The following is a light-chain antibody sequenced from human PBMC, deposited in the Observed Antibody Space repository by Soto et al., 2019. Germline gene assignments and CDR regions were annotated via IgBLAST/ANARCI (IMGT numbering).Light chain of an antibody. V-gene: IGKV1-39*01. CDR3: QQSSTTPIT. CDR2: AAS. CDR1: QSINNY. J-gene: IGKJ5*01. Sequence: DIQMTQSPSSLSASVGDRVTITCRASQSINNYLNWYQQKPGKAPNLLIYAASTLQSGDPPRFSGSGSGTDFTLTISSVAPDDLATYYCQQSSTTPITFGQGTRLEIK.